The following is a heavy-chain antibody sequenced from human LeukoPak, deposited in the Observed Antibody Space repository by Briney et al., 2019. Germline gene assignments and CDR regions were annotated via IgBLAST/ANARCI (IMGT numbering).Heavy chain of an antibody. D-gene: IGHD2-8*01. J-gene: IGHJ5*02. CDR2: INPNSGGT. V-gene: IGHV1-2*02. CDR3: TRDLLYCTNGICYRTWFDP. CDR1: GYTFTGYY. Sequence: ASVKVSCKASGYTFTGYYMHWVRQAPGQGLEWMGWINPNSGGTNYAQKFQGRVTMTRDTSISTAYMELSSLRSDDTAVYYCTRDLLYCTNGICYRTWFDPWGQGTLVTVSS.